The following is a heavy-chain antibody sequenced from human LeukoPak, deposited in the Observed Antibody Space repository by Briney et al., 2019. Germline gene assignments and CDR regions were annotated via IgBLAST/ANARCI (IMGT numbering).Heavy chain of an antibody. D-gene: IGHD5-12*01. CDR3: ARGATENWFDP. CDR2: ISAYNGNT. Sequence: GASVKVSCKASGYKFTSYGISWVRQAPRQGLDWMGWISAYNGNTNYAHNLQGRVTMTTDTSTSTAYMELRSLRSDDTAVYYCARGATENWFDPWGQGTLVTVSS. J-gene: IGHJ5*02. V-gene: IGHV1-18*01. CDR1: GYKFTSYG.